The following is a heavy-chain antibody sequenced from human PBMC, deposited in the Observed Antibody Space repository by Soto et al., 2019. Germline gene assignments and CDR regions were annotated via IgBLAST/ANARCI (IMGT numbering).Heavy chain of an antibody. CDR3: ARDNLLWDYGDAFDI. CDR2: ISAYNGNT. J-gene: IGHJ3*02. V-gene: IGHV1-18*01. Sequence: VRQAPGQGLEWMGWISAYNGNTNYAQKLQGRVTMTTDTSTSTAYMELRSLRSDDTAVYYCARDNLLWDYGDAFDIWGQGTMVTVSS. D-gene: IGHD4-17*01.